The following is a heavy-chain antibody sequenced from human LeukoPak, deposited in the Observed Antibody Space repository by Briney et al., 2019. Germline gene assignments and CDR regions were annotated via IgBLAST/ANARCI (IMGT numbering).Heavy chain of an antibody. CDR2: IKKDGSEE. D-gene: IGHD7-27*01. Sequence: GGSLRLSCAASGFTFSSYWMSWVRQAPGKGLEWMANIKKDGSEEYYVDSVKGRFTISRDNAKNSLYLQMNSLRAEDTAVYYCARDQALGHAFDIWGQGTMVTVSS. CDR3: ARDQALGHAFDI. CDR1: GFTFSSYW. J-gene: IGHJ3*02. V-gene: IGHV3-7*01.